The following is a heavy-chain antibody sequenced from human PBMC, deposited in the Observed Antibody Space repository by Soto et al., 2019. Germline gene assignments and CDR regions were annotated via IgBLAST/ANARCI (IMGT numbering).Heavy chain of an antibody. CDR2: ISYDGSNK. Sequence: QVQLVESGGGVVQPGRSLRLSCAASGFTFSSYAMHWVRQAPGKGLEWVAGISYDGSNKYYADSVKGRFTISRDNSKNTLYLQMNSLRAEDTAVYYCARRLGSGCLDYWGQGTLVTVSS. CDR1: GFTFSSYA. D-gene: IGHD6-19*01. CDR3: ARRLGSGCLDY. V-gene: IGHV3-30-3*01. J-gene: IGHJ4*02.